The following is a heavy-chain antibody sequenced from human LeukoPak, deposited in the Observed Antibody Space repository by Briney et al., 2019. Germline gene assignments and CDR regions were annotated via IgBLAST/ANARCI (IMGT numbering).Heavy chain of an antibody. Sequence: GGCLRLSCAASGFTFSSYSMNWVRQAPGKGLEWVSSISSSSSYIYYADSVKGRFTISRDNAKNSLYLQMNSLRAEDTAVYYCASGVGSGSYDYWGQGTLVTVSS. CDR2: ISSSSSYI. V-gene: IGHV3-21*01. J-gene: IGHJ4*02. D-gene: IGHD3-10*01. CDR1: GFTFSSYS. CDR3: ASGVGSGSYDY.